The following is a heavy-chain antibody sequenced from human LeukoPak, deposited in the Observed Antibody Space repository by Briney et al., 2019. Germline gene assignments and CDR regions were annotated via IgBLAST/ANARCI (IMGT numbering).Heavy chain of an antibody. Sequence: SETLSLTCTVSGGSISSSSYYWGWIRQPPGKGLEWIGSIYYSGSTYYNPSLKSRVTISVDTSKNQFSLKLSSATAADTAVYYCARQWYCSGGSCYSSNFDYWGQGTLVTVSS. J-gene: IGHJ4*02. CDR1: GGSISSSSYY. D-gene: IGHD2-15*01. CDR2: IYYSGST. CDR3: ARQWYCSGGSCYSSNFDY. V-gene: IGHV4-39*01.